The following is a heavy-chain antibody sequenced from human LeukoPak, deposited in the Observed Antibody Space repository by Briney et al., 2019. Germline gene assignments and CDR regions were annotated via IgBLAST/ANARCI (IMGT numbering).Heavy chain of an antibody. J-gene: IGHJ6*04. D-gene: IGHD2-15*01. CDR1: GYTFTSYG. Sequence: ASVKVSCKASGYTFTSYGISWVRQAPGQGLEWMGWISAYNGNTNYAQKLQGRVTMTTDTSMSTAYMELRSLRSDDTAVYYCARDGDGGVVAAYYYYYYGMDVWGKGTTVTVSS. V-gene: IGHV1-18*04. CDR3: ARDGDGGVVAAYYYYYYGMDV. CDR2: ISAYNGNT.